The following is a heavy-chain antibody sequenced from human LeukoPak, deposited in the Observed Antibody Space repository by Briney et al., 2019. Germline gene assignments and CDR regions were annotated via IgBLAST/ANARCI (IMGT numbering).Heavy chain of an antibody. D-gene: IGHD2-2*01. J-gene: IGHJ4*02. Sequence: ASVKVSCKASGYTFTGYYMHWVRQAPGQGLEWMGGIIPIFGTANYAQKFQGRVTITTDESTSTAYMELSSLRSEDTAVYYCARDLPIRYWGQGTLVTVSS. CDR1: GYTFTGYY. V-gene: IGHV1-69*05. CDR3: ARDLPIRY. CDR2: IIPIFGTA.